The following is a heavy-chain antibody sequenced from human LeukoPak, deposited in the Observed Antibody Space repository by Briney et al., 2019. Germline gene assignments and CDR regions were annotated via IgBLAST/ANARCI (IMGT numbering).Heavy chain of an antibody. CDR2: IYHSGGT. CDR1: GDSISNSVR. D-gene: IGHD3-16*01. J-gene: IGHJ4*02. V-gene: IGHV4-4*02. Sequence: PSGTLSLTCAVSGDSISNSVRWSWVRQPPGKGLEWIGEIYHSGGTNYNPSLESRVTISLDKSENQFSLKLTPVTAADTAVYYCARDLRGMVDYWGQGTLVTVSS. CDR3: ARDLRGMVDY.